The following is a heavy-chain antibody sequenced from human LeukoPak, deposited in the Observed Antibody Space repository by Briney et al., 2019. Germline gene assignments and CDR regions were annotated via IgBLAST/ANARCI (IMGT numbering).Heavy chain of an antibody. CDR3: AKDSRRTSGWYYFDY. CDR2: ISDSGTRT. V-gene: IGHV3-23*01. D-gene: IGHD6-19*01. J-gene: IGHJ4*02. Sequence: TGGSLRLSCAASGFTFSSYDMGWVRQAPGKGLEWVSPISDSGTRTYFADSVKGRFTISRDNSKNTLHPHMNSLRAEDTAVYYCAKDSRRTSGWYYFDYWGQGTLVTVSS. CDR1: GFTFSSYD.